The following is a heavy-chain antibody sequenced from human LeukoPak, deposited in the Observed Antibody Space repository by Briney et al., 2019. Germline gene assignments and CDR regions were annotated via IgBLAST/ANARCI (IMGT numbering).Heavy chain of an antibody. CDR2: ISASNGNT. Sequence: ASVKVSCQASGYTSTSYGSSWVRQAPGQGLEWMGWISASNGNTDYAQKFQGRVTMTTDTSTTTAYMELRSLRSDDTAVYYCATATSYSWYDTFGEYWGQGTLVTVSS. CDR3: ATATSYSWYDTFGEY. J-gene: IGHJ4*02. D-gene: IGHD3-16*01. V-gene: IGHV1-18*01. CDR1: GYTSTSYG.